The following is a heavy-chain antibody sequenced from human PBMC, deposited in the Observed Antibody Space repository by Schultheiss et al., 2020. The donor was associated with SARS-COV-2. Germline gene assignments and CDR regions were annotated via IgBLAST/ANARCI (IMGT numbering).Heavy chain of an antibody. CDR1: GYTFTGYY. CDR3: ARDQAGEQGRYQPLVRYGMDV. CDR2: INPNSGGT. V-gene: IGHV1-2*04. D-gene: IGHD2-2*01. Sequence: ASVKVSCKASGYTFTGYYMHWVRQAPGQGLEWMGWINPNSGGTNYAQKFQGWVTMTRDTSISTAYMELSRLRSDDTAVYYCARDQAGEQGRYQPLVRYGMDVWGQGTTVTVSS. J-gene: IGHJ6*02.